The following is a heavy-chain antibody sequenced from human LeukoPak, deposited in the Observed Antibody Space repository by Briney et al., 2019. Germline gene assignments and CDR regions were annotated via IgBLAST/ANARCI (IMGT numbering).Heavy chain of an antibody. V-gene: IGHV1-2*02. CDR3: ARVARVKATYLDY. Sequence: ASVKVSCKASGYSFTDYYIHWVRLAPGQGLEWMGWINPHSGDTNYAQKFQGRVTMTRDTSIRTLYMELRGLRSDDTGEFYRARVARVKATYLDYWGQRTLLTVSS. CDR1: GYSFTDYY. CDR2: INPHSGDT. D-gene: IGHD5-12*01. J-gene: IGHJ4*02.